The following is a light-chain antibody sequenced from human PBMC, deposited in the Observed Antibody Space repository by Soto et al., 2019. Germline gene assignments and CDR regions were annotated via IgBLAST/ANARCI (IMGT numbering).Light chain of an antibody. Sequence: EIVLTQSPGTLSLSPGERATLSCRASQSVSSSFLAWYQQKPGQAPRLLIYGASSRATGIPDRFSGSGSGTDFNLTISRLEPEDFAVYYCQQYSSSPVTFGGGTKVEIK. J-gene: IGKJ4*01. CDR1: QSVSSSF. CDR2: GAS. V-gene: IGKV3-20*01. CDR3: QQYSSSPVT.